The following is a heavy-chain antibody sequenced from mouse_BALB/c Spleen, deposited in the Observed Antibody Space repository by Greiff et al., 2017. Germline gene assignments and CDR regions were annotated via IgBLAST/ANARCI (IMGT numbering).Heavy chain of an antibody. J-gene: IGHJ4*01. D-gene: IGHD1-1*01. CDR3: AKRGRHSYAMDY. CDR1: GFSLTSYG. V-gene: IGHV2-3*01. CDR2: IWGDGST. Sequence: QVQLQQSGPGLVAPSQSLSITCTASGFSLTSYGVSWVRQPPGKGLEWLGVIWGDGSTNYHSAHISRMSTSKDNSKYQVFLKLNSLRTDDTATYYGAKRGRHSYAMDYWGQGTSVTVSS.